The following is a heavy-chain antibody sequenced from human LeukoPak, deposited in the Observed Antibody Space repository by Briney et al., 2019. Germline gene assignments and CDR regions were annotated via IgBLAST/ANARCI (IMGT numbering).Heavy chain of an antibody. CDR1: GGSISSYY. V-gene: IGHV4-59*01. CDR3: ARTHFNYAFDP. J-gene: IGHJ5*02. Sequence: SETLSLTCTVSGGSISSYYWSWIRQPPGKGLEWIGYIYYSGSTNYNPSLKSRVTISVDTSKNQSSLKLSSVTAADTAVYYCARTHFNYAFDPWGQGTLVTVSS. CDR2: IYYSGST. D-gene: IGHD4-11*01.